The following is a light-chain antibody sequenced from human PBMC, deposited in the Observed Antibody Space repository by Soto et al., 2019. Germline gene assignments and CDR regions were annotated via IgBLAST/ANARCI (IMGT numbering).Light chain of an antibody. CDR2: DVT. V-gene: IGLV2-14*03. Sequence: QSVLTQPASVSGSPGQSITISCTGTSSDVGGYNYVSWHQQHPDKAPKLLIYDVTDRPSGISNRFSGSKSGNAASLTISGLQAEDEADYYCSSSTSSDTYVFGTGTKLTVL. CDR1: SSDVGGYNY. J-gene: IGLJ1*01. CDR3: SSSTSSDTYV.